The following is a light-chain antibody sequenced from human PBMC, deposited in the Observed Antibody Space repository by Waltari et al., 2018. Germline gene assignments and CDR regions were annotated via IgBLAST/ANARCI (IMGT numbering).Light chain of an antibody. CDR3: QNRRNWPLLT. Sequence: EVVLTQSPATLSLSPGDRATLSCRASQNIGNNLAWYQQKPGQAPRLLMNDGSNRATGGPARFSGSGSGTDFTLTISSLEPEDFAVYYCQNRRNWPLLTFGGGTKVEIK. CDR1: QNIGNN. CDR2: DGS. V-gene: IGKV3-11*01. J-gene: IGKJ4*01.